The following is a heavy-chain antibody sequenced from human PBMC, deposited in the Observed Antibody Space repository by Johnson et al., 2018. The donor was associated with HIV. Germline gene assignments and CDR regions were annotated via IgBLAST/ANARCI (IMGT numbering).Heavy chain of an antibody. D-gene: IGHD3-16*01. J-gene: IGHJ3*02. Sequence: VQLVESGGSVVRPGGSLRLSCATSGFTFEDYGMSWVRQVPGKGLEWISGINWNGRSKGYADSVKGRFTISRDNAKNSLYLQMNSLRAEDTAVYYCAREATYYDYVWGSYAFDIWGQGTMVTVSS. V-gene: IGHV3-20*04. CDR3: AREATYYDYVWGSYAFDI. CDR2: INWNGRSK. CDR1: GFTFEDYG.